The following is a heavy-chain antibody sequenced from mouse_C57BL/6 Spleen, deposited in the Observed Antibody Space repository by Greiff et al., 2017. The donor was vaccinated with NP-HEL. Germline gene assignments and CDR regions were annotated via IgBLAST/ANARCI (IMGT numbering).Heavy chain of an antibody. CDR2: IDPSDSYT. CDR1: GYTFTSYW. J-gene: IGHJ2*01. CDR3: ARRGGYYLDY. V-gene: IGHV1-69*01. Sequence: QVHVKQPGAELVMPGASVKLSCKASGYTFTSYWMHWVKQRPGQGLEWIGEIDPSDSYTNYNQKFKGKSTLTVDKSSSTAYMQLSSLTSEDSAVYYCARRGGYYLDYWGQGTTLTVSS. D-gene: IGHD1-1*02.